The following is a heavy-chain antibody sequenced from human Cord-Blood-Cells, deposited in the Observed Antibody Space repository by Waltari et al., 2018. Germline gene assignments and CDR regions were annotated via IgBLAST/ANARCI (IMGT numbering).Heavy chain of an antibody. CDR2: INHIGST. Sequence: QVQLQQWGAGLLKPSETLSLTCAVYGGSFSGYYWSWIRQPPGKGLEWIGEINHIGSTNYNPSLKSRVTISVDTSKNQFSLKLSSVTAADTAVYYCAPIAAAEAFDIWGQGTMVTVSS. CDR3: APIAAAEAFDI. V-gene: IGHV4-34*01. CDR1: GGSFSGYY. D-gene: IGHD6-13*01. J-gene: IGHJ3*02.